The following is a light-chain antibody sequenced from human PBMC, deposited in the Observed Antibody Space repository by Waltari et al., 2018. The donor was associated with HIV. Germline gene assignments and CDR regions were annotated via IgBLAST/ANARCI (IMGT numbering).Light chain of an antibody. J-gene: IGLJ1*01. Sequence: QSALTQPASVSGPPGQSITISCTGTTNDVGSSHYVSWHQQHPGAPPKLIIHDVSARPSGISNRFSCSKSGNTASLTIAGLQTEDEADYYCSSYTSSSTYVFGTGTRVTVL. CDR3: SSYTSSSTYV. CDR2: DVS. V-gene: IGLV2-14*01. CDR1: TNDVGSSHY.